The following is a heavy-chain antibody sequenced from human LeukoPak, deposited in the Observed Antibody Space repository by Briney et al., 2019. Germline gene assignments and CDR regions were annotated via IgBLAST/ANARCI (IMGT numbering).Heavy chain of an antibody. D-gene: IGHD6-13*01. CDR1: YYTFTSYG. CDR2: ISAYNGKT. J-gene: IGHJ4*02. V-gene: IGHV1-18*01. CDR3: ARGDYDTSSLQYY. Sequence: ASVKVSCKAFYYTFTSYGISWVRQAPGQGLEWMGWISAYNGKTSYAQKFQGRLTLTTDTSTSTAYMELRSLTYDDTAVYYCARGDYDTSSLQYYWGQGTLVTVSS.